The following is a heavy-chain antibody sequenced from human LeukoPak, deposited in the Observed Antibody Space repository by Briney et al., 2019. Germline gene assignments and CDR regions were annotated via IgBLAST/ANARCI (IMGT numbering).Heavy chain of an antibody. CDR1: GFTFSTYS. Sequence: GGSLRLSCAASGFTFSTYSMNWVRQAPGKGLEWVAFIRYDGSNKYYADSVKGRSTISRDNSKNTLYLQMNSLRAEDTAVYYCAKDRDYYDSSGYYVISYWGQGTLVTVSS. V-gene: IGHV3-30*02. D-gene: IGHD3-22*01. J-gene: IGHJ4*02. CDR3: AKDRDYYDSSGYYVISY. CDR2: IRYDGSNK.